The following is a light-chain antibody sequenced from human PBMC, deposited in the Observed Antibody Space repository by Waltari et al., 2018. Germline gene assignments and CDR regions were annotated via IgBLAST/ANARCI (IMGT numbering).Light chain of an antibody. CDR2: DVS. Sequence: QSALTQPASASGSPGQSITISCTGTSSDLGTYNYVSWYHHHPGKAPKLMIYDVSDRPSGVSNRFSGSKSGSTASLTISGLQAEDEADYYCSSYTSISTWVFGGGTKLTVL. J-gene: IGLJ3*02. V-gene: IGLV2-14*03. CDR1: SSDLGTYNY. CDR3: SSYTSISTWV.